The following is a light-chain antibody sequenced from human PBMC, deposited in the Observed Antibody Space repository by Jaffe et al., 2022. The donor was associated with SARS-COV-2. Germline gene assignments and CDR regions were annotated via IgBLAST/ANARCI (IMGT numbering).Light chain of an antibody. J-gene: IGKJ1*01. CDR2: HAS. CDR1: QSVSSN. Sequence: ETVMTQSPATLSVSPGERATLSCRASQSVSSNLAWYQQRPGQAPRLLIYHASTRATGIPARFSGSGSGTEFTLTINSLQSEDFAVYYCQQYNNWPPWTFGQGTKVEIK. CDR3: QQYNNWPPWT. V-gene: IGKV3-15*01.